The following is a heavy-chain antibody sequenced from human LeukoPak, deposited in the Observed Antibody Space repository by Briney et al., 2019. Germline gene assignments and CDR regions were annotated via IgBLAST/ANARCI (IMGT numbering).Heavy chain of an antibody. CDR1: GYTLTGYY. CDR3: ARLKSPSCLDY. D-gene: IGHD2-2*01. V-gene: IGHV1-2*02. CDR2: INPNSGGT. Sequence: ASVKVSCKASGYTLTGYYMHWVRQAPGQGLEWMGWINPNSGGTNYAQNFQGRVTMTRETSISTAYMELSRLRSDDTAVYYCARLKSPSCLDYWGQGTLVTVSS. J-gene: IGHJ4*02.